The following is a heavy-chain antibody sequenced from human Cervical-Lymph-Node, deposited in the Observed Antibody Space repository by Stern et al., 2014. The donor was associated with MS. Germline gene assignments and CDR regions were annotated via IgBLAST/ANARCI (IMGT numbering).Heavy chain of an antibody. V-gene: IGHV1-3*01. Sequence: QVQLVQSGAEVKKPGASVKVSCKASGYTFTSYAMHWVRQAPGQRLEWMGWINAGNGNTKYSQKFQGRVTITRDTSASTAYMELSSLRSEDTAVYYCARGIRIAAAGTPPDYWGQGTLVTVSS. CDR3: ARGIRIAAAGTPPDY. CDR1: GYTFTSYA. CDR2: INAGNGNT. D-gene: IGHD6-13*01. J-gene: IGHJ4*02.